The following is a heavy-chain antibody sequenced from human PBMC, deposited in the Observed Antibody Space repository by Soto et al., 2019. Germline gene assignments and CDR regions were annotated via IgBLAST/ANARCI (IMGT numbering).Heavy chain of an antibody. D-gene: IGHD1-1*01. CDR3: AKEGAITNWYFDC. V-gene: IGHV3-30*18. CDR2: ISYDGNVA. Sequence: QVQLVESGGGVVQPGRSLRLSCAASGFTFSNYGMHWVRQAPGKGLEWVIVISYDGNVAYYADSVKGRFTISRDNSKNTLYLQMNSLRTGDTTMYYCAKEGAITNWYFDCWGKGTLVTVSS. CDR1: GFTFSNYG. J-gene: IGHJ4*02.